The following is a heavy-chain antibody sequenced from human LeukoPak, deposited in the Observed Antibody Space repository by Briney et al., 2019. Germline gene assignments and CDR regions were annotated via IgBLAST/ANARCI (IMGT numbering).Heavy chain of an antibody. CDR3: ARTRANLYFDY. CDR1: GGSISSGSYY. J-gene: IGHJ4*02. Sequence: SQTLSLTCTVSGGSISSGSYYWNWIRQPAGKGLEWIGRIYTSGSTNYNPSLKSRVTISVDTSKNQFSLKLSSVTAADTAVYYCARTRANLYFDYWGQGTLVTVSS. CDR2: IYTSGST. V-gene: IGHV4-61*02.